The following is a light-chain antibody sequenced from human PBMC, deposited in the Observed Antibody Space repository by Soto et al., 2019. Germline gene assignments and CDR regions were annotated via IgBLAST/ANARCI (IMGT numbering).Light chain of an antibody. Sequence: EVVLTQSPVTLSLSPGERATLSCRASQSFLGLLDWYQQKPGQPPRLLIYDASNRATGIPPRFSGSGSGTDFTLTISSLEPEDSAVYYCQQRHMWPITFGQGTRLEIK. CDR3: QQRHMWPIT. J-gene: IGKJ5*01. V-gene: IGKV3-11*01. CDR2: DAS. CDR1: QSFLGL.